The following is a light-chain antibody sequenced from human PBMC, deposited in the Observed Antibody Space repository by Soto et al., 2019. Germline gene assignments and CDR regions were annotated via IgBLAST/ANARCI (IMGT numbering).Light chain of an antibody. CDR3: HQYYNWWT. CDR1: QSVSSN. J-gene: IGKJ1*01. V-gene: IGKV3-15*01. CDR2: GAS. Sequence: EIVMTQSPATLSVSPGERATLSCRASQSVSSNLAWYQQKPGQAPRLLIYGASTSAIGIPARFSGSGSGTELTITIRRLQFVDFAVYYCHQYYNWWTFGQGTKVEIK.